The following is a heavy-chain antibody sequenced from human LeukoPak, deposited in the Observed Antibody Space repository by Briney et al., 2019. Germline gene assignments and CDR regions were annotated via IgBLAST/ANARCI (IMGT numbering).Heavy chain of an antibody. CDR1: GYTFTSYD. Sequence: ASVKDSCKASGYTFTSYDINWVRQATGQGLEWMGWMNPNSGNTGYAQKFQGRVTMTRNTSISTAYMELSSLRSEDTAVYYCARYYYGSGKLGYWGQGTLVTVSS. V-gene: IGHV1-8*01. D-gene: IGHD3-10*01. J-gene: IGHJ4*02. CDR2: MNPNSGNT. CDR3: ARYYYGSGKLGY.